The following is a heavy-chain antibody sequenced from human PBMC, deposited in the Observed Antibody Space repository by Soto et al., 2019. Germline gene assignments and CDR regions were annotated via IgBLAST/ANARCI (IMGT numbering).Heavy chain of an antibody. Sequence: PGGSLRLSCAASGLSLSRFIMSWVRQAPGKGLEWVSSISGGSVTSYYADSVKGRFTISRDNPNNMLYLQLNNLGAEDTAMYYCARDSRNLDYWGQGTLVTVSS. CDR2: ISGGSVTS. D-gene: IGHD1-1*01. CDR1: GLSLSRFI. V-gene: IGHV3-23*01. J-gene: IGHJ4*02. CDR3: ARDSRNLDY.